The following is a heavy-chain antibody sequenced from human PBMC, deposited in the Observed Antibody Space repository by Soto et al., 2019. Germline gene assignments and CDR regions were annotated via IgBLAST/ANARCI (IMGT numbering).Heavy chain of an antibody. J-gene: IGHJ3*02. Sequence: VGSLRLSCAASGFTFSNSWMSWFRQAPVNGLEWVGLIKSKTDGGTTDYAAPVKGRFTISRDDSKNTLYLQMNSLKTEDTAVYYCTTDTSVMAAAGLTDAFDIWGQGTMVTVSS. D-gene: IGHD6-13*01. CDR3: TTDTSVMAAAGLTDAFDI. V-gene: IGHV3-15*01. CDR1: GFTFSNSW. CDR2: IKSKTDGGTT.